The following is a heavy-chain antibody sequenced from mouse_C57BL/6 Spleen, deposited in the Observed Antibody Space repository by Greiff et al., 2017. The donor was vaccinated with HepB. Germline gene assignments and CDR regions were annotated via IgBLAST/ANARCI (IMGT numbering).Heavy chain of an antibody. CDR3: TREILGFDY. J-gene: IGHJ2*01. D-gene: IGHD4-1*01. Sequence: QVQLQQSGAELVRPGASVTLSCKASGYTFTDYEMHWVKQTPVHGLEWIGAIDPETGGTAYNQKFKGKAILTADKSSSTAYMELRSLTSEDSAVYYCTREILGFDYWGQGTTLTVSS. V-gene: IGHV1-15*01. CDR1: GYTFTDYE. CDR2: IDPETGGT.